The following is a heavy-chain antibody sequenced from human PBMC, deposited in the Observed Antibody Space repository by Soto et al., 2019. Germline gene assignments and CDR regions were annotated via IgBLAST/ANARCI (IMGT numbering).Heavy chain of an antibody. CDR1: GYTSSIYG. CDR2: ISGYNGNT. Sequence: QGQLVQSGAEVKKPGASVNVSCKASGYTSSIYGISSVRQAPGQGLEWMARISGYNGNTKYAQKFQGRVTVATDTTTTGAYMDLRSLRSDDTAVYFCARDVSGGSYPCFFDLWGRGNLVTVSS. CDR3: ARDVSGGSYPCFFDL. J-gene: IGHJ2*01. V-gene: IGHV1-18*04. D-gene: IGHD1-26*01.